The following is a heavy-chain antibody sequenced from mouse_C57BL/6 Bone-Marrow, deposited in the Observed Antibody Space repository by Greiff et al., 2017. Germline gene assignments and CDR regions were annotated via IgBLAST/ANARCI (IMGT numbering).Heavy chain of an antibody. CDR2: IYPRSGNT. CDR3: AYDGDYVCYFDV. CDR1: GYTFTSYG. Sequence: QVQLQQSGAELARPGASVKLSCKASGYTFTSYGISWVKQRTGQGLEWIGEIYPRSGNTYYNEKFKGKATLTADKSSSTAYLGLRSLTAEDSAVCFCAYDGDYVCYFDVWGTGTTLTGSS. D-gene: IGHD2-3*01. J-gene: IGHJ1*03. V-gene: IGHV1-81*01.